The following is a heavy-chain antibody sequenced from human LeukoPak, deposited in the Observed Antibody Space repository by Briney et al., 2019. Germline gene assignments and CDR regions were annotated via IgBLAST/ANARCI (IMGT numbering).Heavy chain of an antibody. V-gene: IGHV3-15*01. Sequence: GSLRLSCAASGLTFSNAWMSWVRQAPGKGLEWVGRIKSKTDGGTTDYAAPVKGRFTISRDDSKNTLYLQMNSLKTEDTAVYYCTSLGYCSSTSCRRGNWFDPWGQGTLVTVSS. CDR2: IKSKTDGGTT. J-gene: IGHJ5*02. D-gene: IGHD2-2*01. CDR3: TSLGYCSSTSCRRGNWFDP. CDR1: GLTFSNAW.